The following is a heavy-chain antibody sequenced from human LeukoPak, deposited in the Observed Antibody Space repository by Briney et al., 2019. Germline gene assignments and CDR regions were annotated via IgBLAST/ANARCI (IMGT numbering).Heavy chain of an antibody. CDR1: GFTFSTY. V-gene: IGHV3-15*07. J-gene: IGHJ4*02. D-gene: IGHD2-21*01. CDR3: ITPLPYSAQ. Sequence: GGSLRLSCAASGFTFSTYMNWVRQAPGKGLEWVGRIKPKTDGETTENAAPVKDRFSISRDDSKSMMYLQMNSLKTEDTAVYYCITPLPYSAQGGQGTLVTVSS. CDR2: IKPKTDGETT.